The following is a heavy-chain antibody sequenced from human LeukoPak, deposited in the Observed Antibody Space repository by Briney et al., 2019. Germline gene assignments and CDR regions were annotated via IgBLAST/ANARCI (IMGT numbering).Heavy chain of an antibody. CDR1: GGSISSSTYY. CDR2: IYYSGST. CDR3: ARHYLGGNYPDYFNH. Sequence: SETLSLTCTVSGGSISSSTYYWGWIRQPPGRGLDWIGSIYYSGSTYYNPSLKSRVTISIDTSKNQFSLNLNSVTAADTALYSCARHYLGGNYPDYFNHWGQGTLVTVSS. D-gene: IGHD1-26*01. V-gene: IGHV4-39*01. J-gene: IGHJ4*02.